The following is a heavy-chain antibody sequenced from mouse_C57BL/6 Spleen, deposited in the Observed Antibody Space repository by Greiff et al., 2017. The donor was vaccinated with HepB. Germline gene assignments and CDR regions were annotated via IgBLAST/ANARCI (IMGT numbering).Heavy chain of an antibody. CDR1: GFTFSSYA. CDR3: TRAYGSSYDYAMDY. V-gene: IGHV5-9-1*02. D-gene: IGHD1-1*01. CDR2: ISSGGDYI. Sequence: EVKLVESGEGLVKPGGSLKLSCAASGFTFSSYAMSWVRQTPEKRLEWVAYISSGGDYIYYADTVKGRFTISRDNARNTLYLQMSSLKSEDTAMYYCTRAYGSSYDYAMDYWGQGTSVTVSS. J-gene: IGHJ4*01.